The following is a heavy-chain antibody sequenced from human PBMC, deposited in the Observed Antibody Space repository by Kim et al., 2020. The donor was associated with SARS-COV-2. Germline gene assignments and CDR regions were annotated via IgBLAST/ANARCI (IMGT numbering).Heavy chain of an antibody. V-gene: IGHV3-23*01. CDR3: AKKADCSGGSCPWWYGMDV. CDR1: GFTFSSYA. CDR2: ISGSGGST. D-gene: IGHD2-15*01. J-gene: IGHJ6*02. Sequence: GGSLRLSCAASGFTFSSYAMSWVRQAPGKGLEWVSAISGSGGSTYYADSVKGRFTISRDNSKNTLYLQMNSLRAEDTAVYYCAKKADCSGGSCPWWYGMDVWGQGTTVTVSS.